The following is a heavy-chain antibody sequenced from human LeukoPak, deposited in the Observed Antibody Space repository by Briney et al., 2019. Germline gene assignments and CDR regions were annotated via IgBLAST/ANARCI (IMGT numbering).Heavy chain of an antibody. CDR2: ISGSGGST. Sequence: GGSLRLSCAASGFTFSSYAMSWVRQAPGKRLEWVSAISGSGGSTYYADSVKGRFTISRDNSKNTLYLQMNSLRAEDTAVYYCAKTPRPDDYGDYGVAFDIWGQGTMVTVSS. CDR1: GFTFSSYA. V-gene: IGHV3-23*01. J-gene: IGHJ3*02. D-gene: IGHD4-17*01. CDR3: AKTPRPDDYGDYGVAFDI.